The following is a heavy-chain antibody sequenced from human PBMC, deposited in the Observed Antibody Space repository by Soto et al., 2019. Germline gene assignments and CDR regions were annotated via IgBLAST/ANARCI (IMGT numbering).Heavy chain of an antibody. D-gene: IGHD1-26*01. Sequence: QVQRVQSGAEVKKPGSSVKVSCKDSGGTFSSYSINWVRQAPGQGLEWVGEIIHIFGTANYAQNFQGRVTITADESTSKAYMELRSLRSEDTAVDYCAREGGRPSGGIDYWGQGNLVTVSS. CDR3: AREGGRPSGGIDY. J-gene: IGHJ4*02. V-gene: IGHV1-69*01. CDR2: IIHIFGTA. CDR1: GGTFSSYS.